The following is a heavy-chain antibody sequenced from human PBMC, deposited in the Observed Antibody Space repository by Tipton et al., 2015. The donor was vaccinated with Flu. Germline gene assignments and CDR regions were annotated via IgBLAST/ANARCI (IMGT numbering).Heavy chain of an antibody. CDR1: GASVSSYY. J-gene: IGHJ4*02. CDR3: ARLYHYNGNGYYGFDY. D-gene: IGHD3-22*01. Sequence: LSCTVSGASVSSYYWSWIRQPPGRGLEWIGYIHYSGSTNYIPSLKSRVTMSLDTSKNQLSLKLSSVTAADTAVYYCARLYHYNGNGYYGFDYWGRGTLVTVSS. CDR2: IHYSGST. V-gene: IGHV4-59*02.